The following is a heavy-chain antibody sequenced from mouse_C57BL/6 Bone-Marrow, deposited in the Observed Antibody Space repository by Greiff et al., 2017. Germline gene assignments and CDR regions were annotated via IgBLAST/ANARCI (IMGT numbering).Heavy chain of an antibody. Sequence: EVQGVESGPVLVKPGPSVKISCKASGFTFTDYYMHWVKQSHGKSLEWIGLVYPYNGGTSYNQKFKGKATLTVDTSSSTAYMELNSLTSEDSAVYYCARGYYGSSFTAGFAYWGQGTLVTVSA. CDR2: VYPYNGGT. V-gene: IGHV1-36*01. CDR1: GFTFTDYY. J-gene: IGHJ3*01. D-gene: IGHD1-1*01. CDR3: ARGYYGSSFTAGFAY.